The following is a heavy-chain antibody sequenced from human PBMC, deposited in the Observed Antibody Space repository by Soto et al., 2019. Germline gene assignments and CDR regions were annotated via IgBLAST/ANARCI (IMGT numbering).Heavy chain of an antibody. Sequence: GGSLRLSCAASGFTFGSYGMHWVRQAPGKGLEWVAVIWYDGSNKYYADSVKGRFTISRDNSKNTLYLQMNSLRAEDTAVYYCARGPIVGATRDYYYYGMDVWGQGTTVTVSS. J-gene: IGHJ6*02. D-gene: IGHD1-26*01. CDR2: IWYDGSNK. CDR3: ARGPIVGATRDYYYYGMDV. CDR1: GFTFGSYG. V-gene: IGHV3-33*01.